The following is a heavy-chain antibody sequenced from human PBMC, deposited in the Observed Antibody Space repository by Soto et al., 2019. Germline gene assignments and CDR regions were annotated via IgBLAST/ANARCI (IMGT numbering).Heavy chain of an antibody. J-gene: IGHJ4*02. CDR1: GYSISSGHY. Sequence: KTSETLSLTCTVSGYSISSGHYYWGWIRQPPGKGLESIGSTSYHGSTTYNPSLKSRVTISVDTSKNQFSLRLSSLTAADTAVYYCARVGIAAAGLYYFDYWGQGALVTVSS. V-gene: IGHV4-38-2*02. CDR3: ARVGIAAAGLYYFDY. D-gene: IGHD6-13*01. CDR2: TSYHGST.